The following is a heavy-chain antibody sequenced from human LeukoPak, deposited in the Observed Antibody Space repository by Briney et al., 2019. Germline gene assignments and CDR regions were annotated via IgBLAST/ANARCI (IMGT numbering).Heavy chain of an antibody. J-gene: IGHJ6*03. CDR2: IYYSGST. D-gene: IGHD3-3*01. CDR3: ARQGYILYSYCYMDV. CDR1: GGSISNYY. V-gene: IGHV4-59*08. Sequence: PSETLSLTCTVSGGSISNYYWSWTRQSPGKGLEWIGNIYYSGSTNYNPSLKSRVTISVDTSKNQLSLKLSSVTAADTAVYYCARQGYILYSYCYMDVWGKGTTVTVSS.